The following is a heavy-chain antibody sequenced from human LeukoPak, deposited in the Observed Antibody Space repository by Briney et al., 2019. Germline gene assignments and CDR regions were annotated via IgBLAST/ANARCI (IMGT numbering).Heavy chain of an antibody. CDR3: AREMATIT. V-gene: IGHV3-7*01. J-gene: IGHJ5*02. CDR1: GFTFSSYW. CDR2: INQDGSAQ. D-gene: IGHD5-24*01. Sequence: QTGGSLRLSCAASGFTFSSYWMNWVRQAPGKGLEWVANINQDGSAQNYVDSVKGRFTFSRDNAMNSLFLQMNSLRAEDTAVYYCAREMATITWGQGTLVTVSS.